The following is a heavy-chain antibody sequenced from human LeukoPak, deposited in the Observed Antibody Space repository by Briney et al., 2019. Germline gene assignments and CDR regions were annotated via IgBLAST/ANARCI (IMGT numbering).Heavy chain of an antibody. J-gene: IGHJ4*02. V-gene: IGHV1-69*05. Sequence: SVKGSCKASGGTFSSYAISWVRQAPGQGREWMGMIIPIFGTANYAQKFQGRVTITTDESTSTAYMELSSQRCEDTAVYYCAVTHYYDSSGYYSTDYWGQGTLVTVSS. CDR2: IIPIFGTA. CDR1: GGTFSSYA. D-gene: IGHD3-22*01. CDR3: AVTHYYDSSGYYSTDY.